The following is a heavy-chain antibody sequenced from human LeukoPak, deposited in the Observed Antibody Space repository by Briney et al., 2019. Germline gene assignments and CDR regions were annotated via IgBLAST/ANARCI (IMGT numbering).Heavy chain of an antibody. CDR3: ASLIGYCSSTSCYNWFDP. CDR2: IYYSGST. CDR1: GGSISSYY. J-gene: IGHJ5*02. D-gene: IGHD2-2*01. Sequence: PSETLSLTCTVSGGSISSYYRSWIRQPPGKGLDWIGHIYYSGSTNYNPSLKSRVTISVDTSKNQFSLKLSSVTAADTAVYYCASLIGYCSSTSCYNWFDPWGQGTLVTVSS. V-gene: IGHV4-59*08.